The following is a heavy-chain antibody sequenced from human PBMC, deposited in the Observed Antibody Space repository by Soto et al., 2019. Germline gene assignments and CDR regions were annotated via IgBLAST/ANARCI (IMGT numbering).Heavy chain of an antibody. CDR1: GYIFINYG. Sequence: ASVKVSCKASGYIFINYGITWVRQAPGQGLEWMGWISGYNGNTNHAQKFQGRVTMTTDTFTSTAYMELRSLGFDDTAVYYCARDEVPAANWLDPWGQGTLVTVSS. D-gene: IGHD2-2*01. CDR3: ARDEVPAANWLDP. V-gene: IGHV1-18*01. J-gene: IGHJ5*02. CDR2: ISGYNGNT.